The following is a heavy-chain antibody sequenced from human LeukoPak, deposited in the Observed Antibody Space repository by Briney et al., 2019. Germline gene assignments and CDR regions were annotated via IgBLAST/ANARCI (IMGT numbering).Heavy chain of an antibody. D-gene: IGHD6-13*01. V-gene: IGHV3-48*03. CDR2: ISSSGSTI. J-gene: IGHJ3*02. Sequence: GGSLRLSCAASGFTFSSYELNWVRQAPGKGLEWVSYISSSGSTIKYADSVKGRFTISRGSAKNSLYLQMNSLRAEDTAVYYCARDRMGSSWRNDAFDIWGQGTMVTVSS. CDR1: GFTFSSYE. CDR3: ARDRMGSSWRNDAFDI.